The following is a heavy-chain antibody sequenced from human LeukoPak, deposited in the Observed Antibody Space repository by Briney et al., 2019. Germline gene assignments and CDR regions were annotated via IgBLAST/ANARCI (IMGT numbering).Heavy chain of an antibody. D-gene: IGHD1-26*01. Sequence: PGGSLRLSCAASGFTFSNYGMHWVRQAPGRGLEWVAFVLYDGSKKYCADSVKGRFTISRDNSKNTLYLQMNSLRAEDTAVYYCAKKEALVGATYFDYWGQGTLVTVSS. CDR3: AKKEALVGATYFDY. CDR2: VLYDGSKK. J-gene: IGHJ4*02. V-gene: IGHV3-30*02. CDR1: GFTFSNYG.